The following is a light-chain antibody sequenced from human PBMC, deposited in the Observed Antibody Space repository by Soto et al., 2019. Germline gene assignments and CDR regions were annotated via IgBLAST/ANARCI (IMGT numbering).Light chain of an antibody. CDR2: GAL. Sequence: DIVLTQSPGTLSLSPGERATLSCRASQLVVTDCLHWYQQKPGQAPRLLIYGALKRATGIPDRFSGSGSGTDFTLTISRLEPEDCAVYYCQLFGRSVTFGPGTKVDIK. CDR1: QLVVTDC. V-gene: IGKV3-20*01. CDR3: QLFGRSVT. J-gene: IGKJ3*01.